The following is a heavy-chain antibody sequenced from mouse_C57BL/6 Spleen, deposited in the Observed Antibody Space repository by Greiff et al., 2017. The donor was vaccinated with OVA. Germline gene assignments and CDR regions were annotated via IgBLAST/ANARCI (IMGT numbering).Heavy chain of an antibody. D-gene: IGHD3-2*02. J-gene: IGHJ4*01. CDR3: ARRAQATSYYAMDY. CDR1: GYTFTSYW. CDR2: IDPSDSET. V-gene: IGHV1-52*01. Sequence: QVQLQQPGAELVRPGSSVKLSCKASGYTFTSYWMHWVKQRPIQGLEWIGNIDPSDSETHYNQKFKDKATLTVDKSYSTAYMQLSSLTSEDSAVYYCARRAQATSYYAMDYWGQGTSVTVSS.